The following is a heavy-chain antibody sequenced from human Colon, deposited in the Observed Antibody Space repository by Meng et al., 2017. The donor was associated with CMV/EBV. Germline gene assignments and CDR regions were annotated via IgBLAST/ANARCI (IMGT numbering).Heavy chain of an antibody. V-gene: IGHV3-21*01. Sequence: GGSLRLSCAASGFTFSTYSMSWVRQTPGKGLEWVSSISSSGSYISYADSVKGRFTISRDNAKNSLLLQMNSLRAEDTAVYYCAKDRPYFYYGSGSYLGGNWFDPWGQGTLVTVSS. CDR1: GFTFSTYS. J-gene: IGHJ5*02. CDR2: ISSSGSYI. CDR3: AKDRPYFYYGSGSYLGGNWFDP. D-gene: IGHD3-10*01.